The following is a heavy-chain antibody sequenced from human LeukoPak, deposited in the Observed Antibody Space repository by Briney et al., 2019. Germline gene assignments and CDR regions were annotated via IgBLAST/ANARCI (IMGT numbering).Heavy chain of an antibody. V-gene: IGHV3-33*01. D-gene: IGHD3-22*01. Sequence: GGSLRLSCAASGFTFSSYGMHWVRQAPGKGLEWVAVIWFDGSNKYYADSVKGRFTISRDNSKNTLYLQMNSLRAEDTAVCYCARGRDSSGYYYVPSTNYGMDVWGQGTTVTVSS. CDR2: IWFDGSNK. CDR3: ARGRDSSGYYYVPSTNYGMDV. CDR1: GFTFSSYG. J-gene: IGHJ6*02.